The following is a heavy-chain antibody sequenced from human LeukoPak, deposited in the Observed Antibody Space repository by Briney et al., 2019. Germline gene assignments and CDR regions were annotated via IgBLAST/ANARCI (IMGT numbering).Heavy chain of an antibody. CDR1: GFTFSNSD. J-gene: IGHJ3*02. CDR2: IGTAGDT. CDR3: ARVMGATGAFDI. Sequence: GGSLRLSCAASGFTFSNSDMPWVRQGTGKGLEWVSAIGTAGDTYYSGSVKGRFTISRENAKNSLYLQMNSLRAGDTAVYYCARVMGATGAFDIWGQGTMVTVSS. D-gene: IGHD1-26*01. V-gene: IGHV3-13*01.